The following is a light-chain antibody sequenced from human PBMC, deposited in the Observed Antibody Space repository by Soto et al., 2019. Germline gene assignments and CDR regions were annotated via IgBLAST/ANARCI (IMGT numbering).Light chain of an antibody. CDR1: SSDIGTYNL. V-gene: IGLV2-23*02. Sequence: QSALTQPASVSGSPGQSITISCTGTSSDIGTYNLVSWYQQHPGKAPKLMIYEVNKRPSGVSDRFSGSKSGNTASLPISGSQAEDEADYYCCSYAGSSTLYVFGSGTKLTVL. CDR3: CSYAGSSTLYV. J-gene: IGLJ1*01. CDR2: EVN.